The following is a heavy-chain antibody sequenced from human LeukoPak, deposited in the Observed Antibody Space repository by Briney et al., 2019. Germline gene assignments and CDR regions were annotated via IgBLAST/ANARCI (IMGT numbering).Heavy chain of an antibody. Sequence: GGSLRLSCAASGFTFSSYWMSWVRQAPGKGLEWVANIKQDGSGKYYVDSVKGRFTISRDNAKNSLCLQMNSLRAEDTAVYYCARDSGYSHSWYDFDSWGQGTLVTVSS. CDR3: ARDSGYSHSWYDFDS. J-gene: IGHJ4*02. V-gene: IGHV3-7*03. CDR1: GFTFSSYW. CDR2: IKQDGSGK. D-gene: IGHD6-13*01.